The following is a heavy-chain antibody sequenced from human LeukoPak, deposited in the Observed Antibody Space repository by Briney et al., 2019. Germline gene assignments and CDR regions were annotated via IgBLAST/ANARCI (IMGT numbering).Heavy chain of an antibody. CDR2: ISGSGDNT. CDR1: GLTFSSYA. Sequence: GGSLRLSCAASGLTFSSYATSWVRQAPGQGLEWVSTISGSGDNTHYADSVKGRLTISRDNSKNTLYLQMNSLRVEDTAVYCCGGAKFYYYGMDAWGQGTTVTVSS. CDR3: GGAKFYYYGMDA. D-gene: IGHD1-26*01. V-gene: IGHV3-23*01. J-gene: IGHJ6*02.